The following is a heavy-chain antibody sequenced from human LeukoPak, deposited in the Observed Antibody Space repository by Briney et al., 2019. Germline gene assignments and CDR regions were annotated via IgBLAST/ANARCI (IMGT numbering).Heavy chain of an antibody. D-gene: IGHD5-18*01. CDR3: ANVEGYPPGRFDY. J-gene: IGHJ4*02. CDR1: GFTFSSYG. CDR2: IRYDGSNK. Sequence: PGGSLRLSCAASGFTFSSYGMHWVRQAPGKGLEWVAFIRYDGSNKYYADSVKGRFTISRDNSKNTLYLQMNSLRAEDTAVYYCANVEGYPPGRFDYWSQGTLVTVSS. V-gene: IGHV3-30*02.